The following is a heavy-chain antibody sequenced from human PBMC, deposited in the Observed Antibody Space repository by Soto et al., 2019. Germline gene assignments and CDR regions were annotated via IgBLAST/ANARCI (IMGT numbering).Heavy chain of an antibody. V-gene: IGHV5-51*01. Sequence: EVQLVQSGAEVKKPGESLKISCKGSGYNFATYFIGWVRQMPGKGLEWMGIIYPSDSYTMYSPSFQGQVTISADKSISTAYLQWSSLKASDSGIYYCARRAYCGGDCTIHYYDYYAFDVWGQGTTVTVS. D-gene: IGHD2-21*02. CDR3: ARRAYCGGDCTIHYYDYYAFDV. CDR2: IYPSDSYT. CDR1: GYNFATYF. J-gene: IGHJ6*02.